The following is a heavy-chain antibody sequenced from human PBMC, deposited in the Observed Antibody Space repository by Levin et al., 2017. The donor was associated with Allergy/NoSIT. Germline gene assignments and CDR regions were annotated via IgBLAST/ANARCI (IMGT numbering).Heavy chain of an antibody. D-gene: IGHD3-22*01. CDR2: ISSSSTYT. J-gene: IGHJ4*02. CDR1: GFSFNTYN. V-gene: IGHV3-21*01. CDR3: ARDYDRSGYPIDY. Sequence: GGSLRLSCAASGFSFNTYNMNWVRQAPGKGLEWVSSISSSSTYTNYADSLKGRFTISRDNAKNSLYLQLNSLRDEDTAVYYCARDYDRSGYPIDYWGQGTLVTVSS.